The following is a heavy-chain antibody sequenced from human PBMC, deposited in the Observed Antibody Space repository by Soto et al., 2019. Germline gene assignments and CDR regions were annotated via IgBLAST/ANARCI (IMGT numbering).Heavy chain of an antibody. J-gene: IGHJ6*02. CDR1: GFSLSTSGVG. Sequence: QITLKESGPTLVKPTQTLTLTCTFSGFSLSTSGVGVGWIRQPPGKALEWLALIYWDDDKRYSPSLKRRLTTTKDTSKNQVALTMTNRDLVDTAKYSCAHIRTPGSLMAVGGQGTTVPVSS. CDR2: IYWDDDK. V-gene: IGHV2-5*02. CDR3: AHIRTPGSLMAV.